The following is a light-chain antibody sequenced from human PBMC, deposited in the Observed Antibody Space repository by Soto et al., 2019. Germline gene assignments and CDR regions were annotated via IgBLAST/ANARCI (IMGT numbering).Light chain of an antibody. J-gene: IGKJ1*01. CDR2: DAS. CDR3: QQCNNWPQWT. Sequence: ERVLTQSPATLSLSPGERATLSCRASQSVGTFFAWYQQKPGQAPRLLIYDASNRATGIPPRFSGSGSGTDFPLTISSLEPEDFAVYYCQQCNNWPQWTFGQGTKVDIK. CDR1: QSVGTF. V-gene: IGKV3-11*01.